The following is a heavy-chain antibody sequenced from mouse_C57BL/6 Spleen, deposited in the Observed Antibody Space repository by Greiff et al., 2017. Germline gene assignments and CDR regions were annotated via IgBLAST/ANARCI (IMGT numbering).Heavy chain of an antibody. Sequence: QVQLQQSGAELVKPGASVKISCKASGYAFSSYWMNWVKQRPGKGLEWIGQIYPGDGETNYNGKFKGKATLTADKSSSTAYMQRSSLTSEDSAVYFCARRGTYGSSSYFDYWGQGTTLTVSS. J-gene: IGHJ2*01. V-gene: IGHV1-80*01. CDR3: ARRGTYGSSSYFDY. CDR2: IYPGDGET. D-gene: IGHD1-1*01. CDR1: GYAFSSYW.